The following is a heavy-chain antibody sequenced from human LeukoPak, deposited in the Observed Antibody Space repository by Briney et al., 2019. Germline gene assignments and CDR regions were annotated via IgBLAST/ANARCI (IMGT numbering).Heavy chain of an antibody. Sequence: SVKVSCKASGGTFSSYAISWVRQAPGQGLEWMGGIIPIFGTADYAQKFQGRVTITADESTSTAYMELSSLRSEDTAVYYCARVPVRRGSSGYYSLDYWGQGTLVTVSS. CDR2: IIPIFGTA. D-gene: IGHD3-22*01. J-gene: IGHJ4*02. CDR3: ARVPVRRGSSGYYSLDY. CDR1: GGTFSSYA. V-gene: IGHV1-69*13.